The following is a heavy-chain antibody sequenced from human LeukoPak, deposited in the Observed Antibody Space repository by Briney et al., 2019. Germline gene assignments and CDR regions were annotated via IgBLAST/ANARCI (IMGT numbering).Heavy chain of an antibody. V-gene: IGHV3-7*01. Sequence: PGGSLRLSCAASGFTFSSYWMSWVRQAPGKGLEWVANIKQDGSEKYYVDSVKGRFTISRDNAKNSLYLQMNSLRAEDTAVYYCARDGIAVAVYFDYWGQGTLVTVSS. CDR1: GFTFSSYW. CDR3: ARDGIAVAVYFDY. J-gene: IGHJ4*02. D-gene: IGHD6-19*01. CDR2: IKQDGSEK.